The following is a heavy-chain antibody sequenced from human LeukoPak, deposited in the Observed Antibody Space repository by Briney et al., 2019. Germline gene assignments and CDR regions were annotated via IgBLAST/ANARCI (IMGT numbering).Heavy chain of an antibody. Sequence: GGSLRLSCAASGFTFSTYAMSWVRLAPGKGLEWVSGISGSGGSTYYADSVKGRFTSSRDNSNDTLYVQMNSLGVEDTAVYYCAKSGGLSGSGRLAMDVWGQGTTVTVSS. CDR2: ISGSGGST. V-gene: IGHV3-23*01. CDR1: GFTFSTYA. CDR3: AKSGGLSGSGRLAMDV. D-gene: IGHD3-10*01. J-gene: IGHJ6*02.